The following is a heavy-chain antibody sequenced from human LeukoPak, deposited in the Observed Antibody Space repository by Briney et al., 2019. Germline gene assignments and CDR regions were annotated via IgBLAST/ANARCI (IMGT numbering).Heavy chain of an antibody. CDR1: GFTFSTYW. Sequence: GGSLRLSCEASGFTFSTYWMCWVRQAPGKGLEWVANIKQDGSQTYHADSVKGRFTISRDNAENSLYLQMNSLRAEDTAVYYCARDRGNQRGYYYYYMDVWGKGTTVTVSS. D-gene: IGHD1-14*01. J-gene: IGHJ6*03. CDR3: ARDRGNQRGYYYYYMDV. V-gene: IGHV3-7*01. CDR2: IKQDGSQT.